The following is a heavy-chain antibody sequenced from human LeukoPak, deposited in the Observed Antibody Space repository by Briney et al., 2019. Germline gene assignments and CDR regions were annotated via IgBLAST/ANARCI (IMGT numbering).Heavy chain of an antibody. V-gene: IGHV4-59*08. D-gene: IGHD6-13*01. CDR3: ARHDGSSWYYAFDV. CDR1: GVSISSYY. J-gene: IGHJ3*01. Sequence: SETLSLTCTVSGVSISSYYWSWIRQPPGKGLEWIGYIYYSGSTNYSPSLKSRVTISLDTSKNQFSLKLSSVTAADTAVYYCARHDGSSWYYAFDVWGQGTMVTVSS. CDR2: IYYSGST.